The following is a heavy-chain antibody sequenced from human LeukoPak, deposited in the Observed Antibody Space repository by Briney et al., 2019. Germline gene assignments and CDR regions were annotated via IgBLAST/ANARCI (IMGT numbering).Heavy chain of an antibody. CDR2: IFHSGST. D-gene: IGHD6-19*01. CDR3: ARAVPGTPDY. CDR1: GYSISSGYF. V-gene: IGHV4-38-2*01. J-gene: IGHJ4*02. Sequence: SETLSLTCAVSGYSISSGYFWGWVRQPPGKGLEWIGSIFHSGSTYYNPTLKSRVTISVDTSKNQFSLKLSSVTAADTAVYYCARAVPGTPDYWGQGTLVTVSS.